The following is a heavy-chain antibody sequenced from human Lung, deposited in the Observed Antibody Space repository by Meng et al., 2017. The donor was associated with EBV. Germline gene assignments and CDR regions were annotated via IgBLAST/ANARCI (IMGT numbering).Heavy chain of an antibody. CDR1: GFTFSNYW. CDR3: TSGGGGSES. CDR2: INSDGTST. V-gene: IGHV3-74*01. D-gene: IGHD3-10*01. Sequence: EVQLVESGGGLVQSXGSLRLSCAASGFTFSNYWMYWVRQPPGKGLVWVSRINSDGTSTIYADSVKGRFTISRDNAKNTLYLQMNSLRAEDTAMYFCTSGGGGSESWGQGTLVTVSS. J-gene: IGHJ4*02.